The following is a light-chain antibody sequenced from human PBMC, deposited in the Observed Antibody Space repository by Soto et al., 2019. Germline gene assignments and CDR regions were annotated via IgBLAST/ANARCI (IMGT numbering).Light chain of an antibody. V-gene: IGLV2-18*02. J-gene: IGLJ2*01. CDR2: EVS. CDR1: SSDVGNYNR. CDR3: GSYTSSSTYVV. Sequence: QSALTQPPSVSGSPGQSVTISCTGTSSDVGNYNRVSWYQQPPGTAPKLMIYEVSNRPSGVPDRFSGSKSGNTASLTISGRQAEDEADYYCGSYTSSSTYVVFGGGTKVTVL.